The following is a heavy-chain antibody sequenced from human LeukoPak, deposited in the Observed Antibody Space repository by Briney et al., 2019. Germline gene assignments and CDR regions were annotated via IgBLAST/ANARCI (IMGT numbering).Heavy chain of an antibody. V-gene: IGHV3-48*03. CDR2: IGSGGTAK. Sequence: GGSLRLSCAASGFTFSSYEMHWVRQPPGQGLEWVSNIGSGGTAKYYADSVKGRFTVSRDNAKNSLYLQMNSLRAEDTAVYYCAKIYYAGLHIWGQGAMVTVSS. D-gene: IGHD4-23*01. J-gene: IGHJ3*02. CDR3: AKIYYAGLHI. CDR1: GFTFSSYE.